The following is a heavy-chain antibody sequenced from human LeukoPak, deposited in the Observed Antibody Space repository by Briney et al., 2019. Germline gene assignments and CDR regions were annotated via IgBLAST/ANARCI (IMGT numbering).Heavy chain of an antibody. CDR2: IYYSGST. V-gene: IGHV4-39*07. CDR3: ARGPPSVYDSMPHPGDI. J-gene: IGHJ3*02. Sequence: SETLSLTCTVSGGSISSSSYYWGWIRQPPGKGLEWIGSIYYSGSTYYNPSLKSRVTISVDTSKNQFSLKLSSVTAADTAVYYCARGPPSVYDSMPHPGDIWGQGTMVTVSS. CDR1: GGSISSSSYY. D-gene: IGHD3-22*01.